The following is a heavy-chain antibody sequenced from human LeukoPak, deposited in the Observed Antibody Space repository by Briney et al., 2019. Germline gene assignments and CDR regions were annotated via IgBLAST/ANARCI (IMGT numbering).Heavy chain of an antibody. J-gene: IGHJ4*02. CDR1: GGSISGYY. D-gene: IGHD3-10*01. CDR3: ASRPPLWFGELVFPGY. V-gene: IGHV4-59*12. Sequence: SETLSLTCTVSGGSISGYYWSWLRQPPGKGLEWIGYIYYSGSTNYNPSLKSRVTISVDRSKNQFSLKLSSVTAADTAVYYCASRPPLWFGELVFPGYWGQGTLVTVSS. CDR2: IYYSGST.